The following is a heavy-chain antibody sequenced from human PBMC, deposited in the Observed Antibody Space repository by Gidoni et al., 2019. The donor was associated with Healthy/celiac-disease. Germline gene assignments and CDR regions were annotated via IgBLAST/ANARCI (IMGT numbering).Heavy chain of an antibody. CDR3: TTDGLDDSRGYYAY. V-gene: IGHV3-15*05. J-gene: IGHJ4*02. CDR1: GFTFSNAW. Sequence: EVQLVESGGGLVKPGESRGLSCAASGFTFSNAWMSWVRQAPGKGLVLVGRIKRKTDCGTTVYAAPVKGRFTISRDDSKNTLYLQMNSLKTEDTAVYYCTTDGLDDSRGYYAYWGQGTLVTVSS. CDR2: IKRKTDCGTT. D-gene: IGHD3-22*01.